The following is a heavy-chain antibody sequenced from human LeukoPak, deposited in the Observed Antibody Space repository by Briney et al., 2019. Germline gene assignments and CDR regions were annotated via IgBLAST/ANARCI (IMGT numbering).Heavy chain of an antibody. D-gene: IGHD6-13*01. J-gene: IGHJ4*02. V-gene: IGHV3-23*01. CDR3: AKPPYSSSWYAFVY. CDR2: ISGSGGST. CDR1: GFTFSSYA. Sequence: TGGSLRLSCAASGFTFSSYAMSWVRQAPGKGLEWVSAISGSGGSTYYADSVKGRFTISRDNSKNTLYLQMNSLRAEDTAVYYCAKPPYSSSWYAFVYWGQGTLVTGSS.